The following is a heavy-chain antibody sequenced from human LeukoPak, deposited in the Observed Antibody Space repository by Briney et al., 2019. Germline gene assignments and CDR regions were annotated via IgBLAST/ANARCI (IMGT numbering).Heavy chain of an antibody. J-gene: IGHJ4*02. D-gene: IGHD2-15*01. CDR3: ARDFFHGHCAGLSCFLLDY. CDR2: ISANNGDT. Sequence: GASVKVSCKASGYTFTRYGISWVRQAPRQGLEWMGWISANNGDTNSAQKFQDRVTMTTDTSTSTAYMELRSLRSDDTAVYYCARDFFHGHCAGLSCFLLDYWGQGSLVTVSS. V-gene: IGHV1-18*01. CDR1: GYTFTRYG.